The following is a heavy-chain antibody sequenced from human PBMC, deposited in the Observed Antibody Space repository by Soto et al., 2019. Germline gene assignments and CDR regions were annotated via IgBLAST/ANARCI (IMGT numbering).Heavy chain of an antibody. J-gene: IGHJ4*02. CDR3: ARPLTTGWELRIYGY. V-gene: IGHV3-7*01. CDR2: IKQDGSEK. CDR1: GFTFSSYW. D-gene: IGHD1-26*01. Sequence: GGSLRLSCAASGFTFSSYWMHWVRQAPGKGLEWVANIKQDGSEKYYADSVKGRFTISRDNAKNSLYLQMNSLRAEDTAVYYCARPLTTGWELRIYGYWGQGTQVTVSS.